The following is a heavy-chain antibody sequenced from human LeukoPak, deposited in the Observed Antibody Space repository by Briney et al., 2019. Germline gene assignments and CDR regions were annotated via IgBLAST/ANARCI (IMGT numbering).Heavy chain of an antibody. CDR3: ARDTTTMIAEY. D-gene: IGHD3-22*01. CDR1: GGSISSGIYY. V-gene: IGHV4-39*06. CDR2: MYYRGNT. J-gene: IGHJ4*02. Sequence: SETLSLTCTVSGGSISSGIYYWGWIRQPPGTGLEWIGSMYYRGNTYYNPSLKSRVTISVDTSKNQFTLKLTSVTAADTAVYYCARDTTTMIAEYWGQGTLVTVSS.